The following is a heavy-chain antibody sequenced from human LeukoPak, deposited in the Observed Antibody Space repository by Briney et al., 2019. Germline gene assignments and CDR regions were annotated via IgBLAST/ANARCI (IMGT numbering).Heavy chain of an antibody. CDR1: GGSISSSSYY. D-gene: IGHD1-26*01. CDR2: IYYSGST. V-gene: IGHV4-39*07. J-gene: IGHJ4*02. CDR3: ARDFSGSFDY. Sequence: SETLSLTCTVSGGSISSSSYYWGWIRQPPGKGLEWIGSIYYSGSTYYNPSLKSRVTISVDTSKNQFSLKLSSVTAADTAVYYCARDFSGSFDYWGQGTLVTVSS.